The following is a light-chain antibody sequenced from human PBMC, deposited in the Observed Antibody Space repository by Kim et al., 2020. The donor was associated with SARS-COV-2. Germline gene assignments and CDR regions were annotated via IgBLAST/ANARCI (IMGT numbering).Light chain of an antibody. J-gene: IGKJ4*02. CDR2: GAS. Sequence: SAGERATLSCRASQSGSSNLAWYQQKPGQAPRLLIDGASTRATGIPARFSGSGSGTDFTLTINSLQSEDVAVYYCQQYNNWPQITFGGGTKVDIK. V-gene: IGKV3-15*01. CDR3: QQYNNWPQIT. CDR1: QSGSSN.